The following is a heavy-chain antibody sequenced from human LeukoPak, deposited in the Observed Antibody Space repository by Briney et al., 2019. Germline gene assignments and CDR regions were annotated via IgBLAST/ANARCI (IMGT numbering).Heavy chain of an antibody. Sequence: KTSETLSLTCTVSGDSISSYYWNWIRQPPGNGLEWIGYIYYTGRTNYNPSLKSRITLSLDTSRNQFSLKLNSVTAADTAVYYCARDSAAGANWFDPWGQGTLVTVSS. V-gene: IGHV4-59*01. CDR2: IYYTGRT. CDR3: ARDSAAGANWFDP. D-gene: IGHD6-13*01. CDR1: GDSISSYY. J-gene: IGHJ5*02.